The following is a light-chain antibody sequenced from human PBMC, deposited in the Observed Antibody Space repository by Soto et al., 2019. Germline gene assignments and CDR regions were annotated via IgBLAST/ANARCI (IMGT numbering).Light chain of an antibody. V-gene: IGKV1-5*01. CDR1: QTISSW. CDR3: LQDYNYPWT. CDR2: DAS. J-gene: IGKJ1*01. Sequence: DIQMTQSPSTLSGSVGDRVTITCRASQTISSWLAWYQQKPGKAPKLLIYDASTLQSGVPSRFSGSGSGTDFTLTISSMQPEDCATYYCLQDYNYPWTFGQGTKVDIK.